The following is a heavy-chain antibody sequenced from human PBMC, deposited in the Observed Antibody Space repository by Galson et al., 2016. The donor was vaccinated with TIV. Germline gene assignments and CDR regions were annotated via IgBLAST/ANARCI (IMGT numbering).Heavy chain of an antibody. CDR1: GFTDSRLSFSDHW. V-gene: IGHV3-7*03. CDR2: IKQDGSEK. CDR3: ARGSYFGLDV. Sequence: SLRLSCAASGFTDSRLSFSDHWMTWVRQAPGKGLEWVANIKQDGSEKFCVDSVKGRFSIYRDNAKNSLFLQMNSLRAEDTAVYYCARGSYFGLDVWGQGTPVTVSS. J-gene: IGHJ6*02. D-gene: IGHD3-10*01.